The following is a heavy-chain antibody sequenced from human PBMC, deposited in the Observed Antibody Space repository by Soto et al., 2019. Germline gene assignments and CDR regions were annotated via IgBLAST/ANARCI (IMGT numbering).Heavy chain of an antibody. J-gene: IGHJ5*02. CDR2: ISSSSSYI. CDR3: AREARRSWFGELLTRWFDP. D-gene: IGHD3-10*01. V-gene: IGHV3-21*01. CDR1: GFTFSSYS. Sequence: PGGSLRLSCAAAGFTFSSYSMNWVRQAPGKGLEWVSSISSSSSYIYYADSAKGRFTISRDNAKNSLYLQMNSLRAEDTAVYYCAREARRSWFGELLTRWFDPWGQGTLVTVSS.